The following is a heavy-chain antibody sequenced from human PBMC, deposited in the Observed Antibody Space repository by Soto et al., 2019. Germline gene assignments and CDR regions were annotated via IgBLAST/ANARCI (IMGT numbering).Heavy chain of an antibody. V-gene: IGHV1-69*12. D-gene: IGHD4-17*01. CDR1: GGTFSSYA. J-gene: IGHJ6*02. Sequence: QVQLVQSGAEVKKPGSSVKVSCKASGGTFSSYAISWVRQAPGQGLEWMGGIIPIFGTADYAQKFQGRVTITADDSTNTAYMELSSLRSEDTAVYYCASPPYGDYGVSYYYSGMDVWGQGTTVTVSS. CDR2: IIPIFGTA. CDR3: ASPPYGDYGVSYYYSGMDV.